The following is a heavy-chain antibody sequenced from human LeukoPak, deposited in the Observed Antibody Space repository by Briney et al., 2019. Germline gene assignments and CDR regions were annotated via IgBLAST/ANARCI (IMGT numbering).Heavy chain of an antibody. CDR1: GFTFSGYE. V-gene: IGHV3-48*03. CDR3: ARDWRAYSGYDEYYFDY. Sequence: PGGSLRLSCAASGFTFSGYEMNWVRQAPGKGLEWVSYISSSGSTIYYADSVKGRFTISRDNAKNSLYLQMNSLRAGDTAVYYCARDWRAYSGYDEYYFDYWGQGTLVTVSS. D-gene: IGHD5-12*01. CDR2: ISSSGSTI. J-gene: IGHJ4*02.